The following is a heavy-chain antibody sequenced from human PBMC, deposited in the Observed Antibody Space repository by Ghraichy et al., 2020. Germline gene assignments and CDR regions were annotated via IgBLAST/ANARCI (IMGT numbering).Heavy chain of an antibody. CDR3: AREWDGSDDCFDP. CDR1: VYTFTSYG. Sequence: ASVKVSCMASVYTFTSYGISWVRQAPGQGLEWMGWTSAYNGDTNYAQKFRGRVTMTTDTATNTAYMEVRSLRSDDTAVYYCAREWDGSDDCFDPWCQGTLVTGSS. CDR2: TSAYNGDT. V-gene: IGHV1-18*04. J-gene: IGHJ5*02. D-gene: IGHD1-26*01.